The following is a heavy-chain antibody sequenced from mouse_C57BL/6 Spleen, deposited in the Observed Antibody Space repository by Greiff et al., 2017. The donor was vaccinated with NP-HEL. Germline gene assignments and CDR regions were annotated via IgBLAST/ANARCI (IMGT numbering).Heavy chain of an antibody. CDR1: GYAFSSSW. CDR2: IYPGDGDT. CDR3: ARGNYYGDAMDY. V-gene: IGHV1-82*01. Sequence: VQLQQSGPELVKPGASVKISCKASGYAFSSSWMNWVKQRPGKGLEWIGRIYPGDGDTNYNGKFKGKATLTADKSSSTAYMQLSSLTSEDSAVYFCARGNYYGDAMDYWGQGTSVTVSS. J-gene: IGHJ4*01. D-gene: IGHD1-1*01.